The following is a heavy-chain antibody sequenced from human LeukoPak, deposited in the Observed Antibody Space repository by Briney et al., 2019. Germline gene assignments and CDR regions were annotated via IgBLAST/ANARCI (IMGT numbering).Heavy chain of an antibody. Sequence: ASVKVSCKASGYTFNRHSIIWVRQAPGQGLEWMGWINPNSGGTNYAQKFQGRVTMTRDTSISTAYMELSRLRSDDTAVYYCAQSAGYSGYDGGWGQGTLVTVSS. CDR3: AQSAGYSGYDGG. CDR1: GYTFNRHS. J-gene: IGHJ4*02. D-gene: IGHD5-12*01. V-gene: IGHV1-2*02. CDR2: INPNSGGT.